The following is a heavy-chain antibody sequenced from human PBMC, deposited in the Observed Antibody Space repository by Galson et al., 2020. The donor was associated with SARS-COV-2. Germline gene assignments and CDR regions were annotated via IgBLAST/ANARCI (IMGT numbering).Heavy chain of an antibody. CDR1: GFTFSSYW. D-gene: IGHD1-26*01. Sequence: GESLKISCAASGFTFSSYWMIWVRQAPGKGLEWVANIDPDGSEKYYVDSVKGRFTISRDNAKNALYLQMNSLRAEDTAIYYCATSPRLATSGTWGQGTLVTVSS. CDR3: ATSPRLATSGT. V-gene: IGHV3-7*03. J-gene: IGHJ5*02. CDR2: IDPDGSEK.